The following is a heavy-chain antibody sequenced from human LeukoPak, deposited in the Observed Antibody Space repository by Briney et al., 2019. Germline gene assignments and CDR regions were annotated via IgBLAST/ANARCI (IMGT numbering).Heavy chain of an antibody. J-gene: IGHJ6*03. CDR2: INPNSGGT. CDR3: ARTAPGNYYYYMDV. Sequence: ASVKVSCKASGYTFTGYYMHWVRQAPGQGLEWMGWINPNSGGTNYAQKFQGRVTMTRDTSISTAYMELSRLRSDDTAVYYCARTAPGNYYYYMDVWGKGTTVTVSS. D-gene: IGHD5-18*01. V-gene: IGHV1-2*02. CDR1: GYTFTGYY.